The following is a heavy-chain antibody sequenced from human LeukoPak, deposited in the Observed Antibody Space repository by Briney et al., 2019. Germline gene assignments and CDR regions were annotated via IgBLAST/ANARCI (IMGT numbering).Heavy chain of an antibody. V-gene: IGHV1-46*01. CDR2: INPSGGST. J-gene: IGHJ4*02. CDR3: ARKLEITAALYY. D-gene: IGHD6-13*01. CDR1: GYTFTSYG. Sequence: GASVKVSCKASGYTFTSYGISWVRQAPGQGLEWMGTINPSGGSTSYAQKFQGRVSMTRDTSASTVYMELSSLRSEDTAVYYCARKLEITAALYYWGQGILVTVSS.